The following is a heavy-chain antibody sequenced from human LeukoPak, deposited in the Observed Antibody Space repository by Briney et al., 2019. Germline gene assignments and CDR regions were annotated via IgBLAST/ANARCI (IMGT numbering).Heavy chain of an antibody. CDR3: AGYSDYYDSSGYPHLDY. V-gene: IGHV4-30-4*08. CDR2: IYYSVST. D-gene: IGHD3-22*01. J-gene: IGHJ4*02. Sequence: SQTLSLTCTVSGGSISSGDYYWSWVRQPPGTGLEWVGYIYYSVSTYYNPSLKCRVTISLDTSKNQFSLKLSSVTAADTAVYYCAGYSDYYDSSGYPHLDYWGQGTLVTVSS. CDR1: GGSISSGDYY.